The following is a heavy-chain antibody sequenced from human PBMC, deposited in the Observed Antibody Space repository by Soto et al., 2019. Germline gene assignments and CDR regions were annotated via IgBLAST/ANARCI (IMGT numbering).Heavy chain of an antibody. D-gene: IGHD6-6*01. J-gene: IGHJ4*02. Sequence: ASVKVSCKASGYTFTGYYMHWVRQAPGQGLEWMGWINPNSGGTNYAQKFQGWVTMTRDTSISTAYMELSRLRSDDTAVYYCARAWGSSSPHLGNYWGQGTLVTVSS. V-gene: IGHV1-2*04. CDR2: INPNSGGT. CDR3: ARAWGSSSPHLGNY. CDR1: GYTFTGYY.